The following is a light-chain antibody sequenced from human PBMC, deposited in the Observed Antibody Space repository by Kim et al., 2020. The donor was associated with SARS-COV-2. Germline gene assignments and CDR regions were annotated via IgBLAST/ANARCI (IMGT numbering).Light chain of an antibody. V-gene: IGLV3-19*01. CDR3: NSRDSTGNHWV. J-gene: IGLJ3*02. CDR2: GRN. Sequence: SSELTQDPAVSVALGQTVRITCQGDSLRIYYASWYQQKPGQAPVLVIYGRNNRPSGIPDRFSGSSSGSTASLTITGAQAEDEADYYCNSRDSTGNHWVFG. CDR1: SLRIYY.